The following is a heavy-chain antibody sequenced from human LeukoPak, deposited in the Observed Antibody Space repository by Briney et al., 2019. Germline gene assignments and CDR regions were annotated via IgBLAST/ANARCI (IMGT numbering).Heavy chain of an antibody. CDR1: GYTFTSYD. CDR3: ARGPPNWGYDY. V-gene: IGHV1-8*01. D-gene: IGHD7-27*01. J-gene: IGHJ4*02. CDR2: MSPNSGDT. Sequence: ASAKVSCKASGYTFTSYDFNWVRQATGQRPEWMGWMSPNSGDTGYAQKFQDRVTMTRNTSISTAYMELSSLRSDDTAVYYCARGPPNWGYDYWGPGTLVTVSS.